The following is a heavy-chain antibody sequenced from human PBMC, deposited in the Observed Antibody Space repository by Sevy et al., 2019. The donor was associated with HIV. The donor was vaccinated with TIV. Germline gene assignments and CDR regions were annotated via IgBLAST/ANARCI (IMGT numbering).Heavy chain of an antibody. V-gene: IGHV4-59*01. CDR2: IYYSGST. D-gene: IGHD6-19*01. CDR3: ARDRGGRGWLVDY. Sequence: SETLSLTCTVSGGSISSYYWSWIRQPPGKGLEWFGYIYYSGSTNYNPSLKSRVTISVDTSKNQFSLKLSSVTAADTAVYYCARDRGGRGWLVDYWGQGTLVTVSS. J-gene: IGHJ4*02. CDR1: GGSISSYY.